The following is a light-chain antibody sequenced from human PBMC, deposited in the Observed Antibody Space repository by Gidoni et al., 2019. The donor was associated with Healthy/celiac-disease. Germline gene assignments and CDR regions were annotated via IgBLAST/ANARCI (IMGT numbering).Light chain of an antibody. CDR3: QQYYSYPPMT. CDR1: QGISSY. V-gene: IGKV1-8*01. Sequence: AIRMTQSPSSLSASIGDRVTITCQASQGISSYLAWYQQKPGKAPKLLIYAASTLQRGVPSRFSGSGSGTDFTLTISCLQSEDFATYYCQQYYSYPPMTFGGXTRVEIK. J-gene: IGKJ4*01. CDR2: AAS.